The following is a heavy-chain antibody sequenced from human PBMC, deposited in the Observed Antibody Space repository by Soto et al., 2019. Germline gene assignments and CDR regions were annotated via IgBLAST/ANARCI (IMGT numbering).Heavy chain of an antibody. CDR2: IIPIFGTA. V-gene: IGHV1-69*13. D-gene: IGHD5-18*01. Sequence: SVKLSCKASGGTFSSYAISWVRQAPGQGLEWMGGIIPIFGTANYAQKFQGRVTITADESTSTAYMELSSLRSEDTAVYYYASKRGYSYGPILYWGQGTLVTVSS. CDR1: GGTFSSYA. CDR3: ASKRGYSYGPILY. J-gene: IGHJ4*02.